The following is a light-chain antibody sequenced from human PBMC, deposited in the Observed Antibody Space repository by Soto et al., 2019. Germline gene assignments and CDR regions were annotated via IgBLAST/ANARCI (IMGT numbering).Light chain of an antibody. CDR2: AAS. Sequence: EIVLTQSPGTLSLPTGERATLSCRASQNISSSYLAWYQQKPGQAPRLLIHAASSRATGIPDRFSGSGSGTDFTLTISRLEPEDFAVYDCQQYGGSALYTFGQGTKLEIK. CDR1: QNISSSY. CDR3: QQYGGSALYT. J-gene: IGKJ2*01. V-gene: IGKV3-20*01.